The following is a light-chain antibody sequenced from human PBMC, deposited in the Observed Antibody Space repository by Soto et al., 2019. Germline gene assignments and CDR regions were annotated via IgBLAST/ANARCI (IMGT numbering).Light chain of an antibody. CDR2: EVS. J-gene: IGLJ1*01. Sequence: QSALTQPASVSGSPGQSITISCTGTSSDVGGYNYVSWYQQHPGKAPKLMIYEVSNRPSGVSNRFSGSKSGNTASLTISGLQAEDEADYYCSSSTNNPTRVFGTGTKVTVL. CDR3: SSSTNNPTRV. CDR1: SSDVGGYNY. V-gene: IGLV2-14*01.